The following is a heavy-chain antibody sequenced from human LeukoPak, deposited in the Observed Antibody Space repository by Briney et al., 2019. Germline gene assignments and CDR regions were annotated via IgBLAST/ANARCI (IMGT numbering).Heavy chain of an antibody. D-gene: IGHD1-26*01. J-gene: IGHJ4*02. Sequence: PSETLSLTCTVSGGSVSSSNYYWGWIRQPPGKGLEWIGSIYYSGSTYYNPSLKSRVTISVDTSKNQFSLKLSSVTAADTAVYYCARHTGSSRTPTFDYWGQGTLVTVSS. CDR1: GGSVSSSNYY. CDR3: ARHTGSSRTPTFDY. V-gene: IGHV4-39*07. CDR2: IYYSGST.